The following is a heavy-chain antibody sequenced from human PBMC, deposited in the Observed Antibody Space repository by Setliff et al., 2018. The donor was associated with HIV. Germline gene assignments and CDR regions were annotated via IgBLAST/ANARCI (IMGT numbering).Heavy chain of an antibody. CDR1: GGSISSSSYY. J-gene: IGHJ4*02. Sequence: SETLSLTCTVSGGSISSSSYYWGWIRQPPGKGLEWIGSIYYSGSTYYNPSLKSRVTISVDTSKNQFSLMLSSVTAADTAVYYCARQESYGNGGLYYFDYWGQGTLVTVSS. CDR3: ARQESYGNGGLYYFDY. D-gene: IGHD2-8*02. CDR2: IYYSGST. V-gene: IGHV4-39*01.